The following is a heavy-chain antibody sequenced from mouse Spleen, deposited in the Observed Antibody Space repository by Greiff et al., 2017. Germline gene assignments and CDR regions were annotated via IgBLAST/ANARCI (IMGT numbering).Heavy chain of an antibody. V-gene: IGHV1-15*01. CDR1: GYTFTDYE. J-gene: IGHJ4*01. Sequence: QVQLQQSGAELVRPGASVTLSCKASGYTFTDYEMHWVKQTPVHGLEWIGAIDPETGGTAYNQKFKGKAILTADKSSSTAYMELRSLTSEDSAVYYCTRRSSPYAMDYWGQGASVTASS. CDR3: TRRSSPYAMDY. CDR2: IDPETGGT. D-gene: IGHD1-1*01.